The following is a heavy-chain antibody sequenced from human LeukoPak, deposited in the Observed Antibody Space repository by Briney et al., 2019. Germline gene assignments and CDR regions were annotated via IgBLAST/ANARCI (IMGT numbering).Heavy chain of an antibody. Sequence: GSLRLSCAASGFTSSSHGMNWVRQAPGKGLEWVSGIIPSGHTTYYADSVRGRFTISRDNSRNTLYLQMNSLRAEDTAVYYCAKDDRWLQFCCWGQGTLVTVSA. CDR1: GFTSSSHG. CDR2: IIPSGHTT. J-gene: IGHJ4*02. CDR3: AKDDRWLQFCC. V-gene: IGHV3-23*01. D-gene: IGHD5-24*01.